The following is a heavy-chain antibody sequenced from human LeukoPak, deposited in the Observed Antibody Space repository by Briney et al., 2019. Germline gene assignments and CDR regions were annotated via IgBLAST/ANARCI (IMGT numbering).Heavy chain of an antibody. CDR1: GFTFSSYE. D-gene: IGHD5-24*01. CDR3: ATHFTMATDIRIFDS. CDR2: ISGSGGST. V-gene: IGHV3-23*01. J-gene: IGHJ4*02. Sequence: PGGSLRLSCAASGFTFSSYEMSWVRQAPGKGLQWVSTISGSGGSTYYADSVKGRFTVSRDNSKNTLYLQLNSLRVEDTATYYCATHFTMATDIRIFDSWGQGSLVTVSS.